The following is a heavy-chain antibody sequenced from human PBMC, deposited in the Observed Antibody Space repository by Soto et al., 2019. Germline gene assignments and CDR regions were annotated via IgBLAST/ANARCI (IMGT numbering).Heavy chain of an antibody. J-gene: IGHJ5*01. CDR1: GGSITRRSSY. D-gene: IGHD2-15*01. CDR3: ATTRGLAVGGSFDY. CDR2: FYDGNT. Sequence: SETLSLTCIVSGGSITRRSSYWAWIRQPPGKGLEWVGTFYDGNTYHNPSLRSRITIAVDTSKNQFSLKLNSVAAADTAFYYCATTRGLAVGGSFDYWGHRMLVTVSS. V-gene: IGHV4-39*01.